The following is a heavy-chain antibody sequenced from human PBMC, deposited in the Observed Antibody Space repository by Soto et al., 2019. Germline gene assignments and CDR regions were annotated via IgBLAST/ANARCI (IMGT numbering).Heavy chain of an antibody. J-gene: IGHJ5*02. CDR3: SVGIVLVPAANGFDP. V-gene: IGHV3-73*01. D-gene: IGHD2-2*01. CDR2: IRSKANSYAT. CDR1: GFTFSGSA. Sequence: PGGSLRLSCAASGFTFSGSAMHWVRQASGKGLEWVGRIRSKANSYATAYAASVKGRFTISRDDSKNTAYLQMNSLKTEDTAVYYCSVGIVLVPAANGFDPWGQGTLVTSPQ.